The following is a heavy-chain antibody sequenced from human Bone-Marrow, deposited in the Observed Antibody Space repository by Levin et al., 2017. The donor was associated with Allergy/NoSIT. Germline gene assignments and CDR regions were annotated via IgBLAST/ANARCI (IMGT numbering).Heavy chain of an antibody. Sequence: GESLKISCAASGFTFSNYGMHWVRQAPGKGLEWVAVIWYDGSNKFCADSVKGRFTISRDNSKNTLYLQMNSLRVEDTAVYYCARDSGGTWYGPPDYWGQGTLVTVSS. V-gene: IGHV3-33*01. CDR3: ARDSGGTWYGPPDY. J-gene: IGHJ4*02. CDR1: GFTFSNYG. CDR2: IWYDGSNK. D-gene: IGHD6-13*01.